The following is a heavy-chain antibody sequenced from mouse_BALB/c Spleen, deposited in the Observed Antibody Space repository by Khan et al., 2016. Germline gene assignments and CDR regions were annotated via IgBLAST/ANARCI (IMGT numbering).Heavy chain of an antibody. CDR1: GFTFSDYY. Sequence: EVELVESGGGFVKPGGSLKLSCAASGFTFSDYYMYWVRQTPEKRLEWVANISDGGSYTYYPDSVKGRSTISSANAKHNLYLQMSIMNSEETAMYYCAREGFRQGFAYWGQGTLVTVSA. J-gene: IGHJ3*01. CDR3: AREGFRQGFAY. V-gene: IGHV5-4*02. D-gene: IGHD3-2*01. CDR2: ISDGGSYT.